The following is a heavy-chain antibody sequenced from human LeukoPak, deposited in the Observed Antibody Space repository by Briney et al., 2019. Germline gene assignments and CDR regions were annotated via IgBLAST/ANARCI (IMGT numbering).Heavy chain of an antibody. V-gene: IGHV1-2*02. CDR1: GYTFTAYY. CDR3: ARYRGDFWSGYYYYFDY. CDR2: INPDSGGT. J-gene: IGHJ4*02. D-gene: IGHD3-3*01. Sequence: ASMKVSCKASGYTFTAYYIHWVRQAPGQGLEWMGWINPDSGGTKYAQKFQGRVTMTRDTTISTAYMELSRLRSDDTAVYYCARYRGDFWSGYYYYFDYWGQGTLVTISS.